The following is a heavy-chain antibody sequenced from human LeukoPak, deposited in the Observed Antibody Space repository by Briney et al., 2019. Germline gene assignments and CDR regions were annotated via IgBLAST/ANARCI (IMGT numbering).Heavy chain of an antibody. D-gene: IGHD2-2*02. CDR3: ATLKGPAAIWRNWFDP. V-gene: IGHV1-24*01. CDR2: FDPEDGET. Sequence: ASVKVSCKVSGYTLTELSMHWVRQAPGKGLEWMGGFDPEDGETIYAQKFQGRVTMTEDTSTGTAYMELSSLRSEDTAVYYCATLKGPAAIWRNWFDPWGQGTLVTVSS. J-gene: IGHJ5*02. CDR1: GYTLTELS.